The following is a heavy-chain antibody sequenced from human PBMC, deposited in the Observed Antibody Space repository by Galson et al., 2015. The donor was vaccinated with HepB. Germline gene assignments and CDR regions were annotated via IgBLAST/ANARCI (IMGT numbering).Heavy chain of an antibody. CDR1: GYTFTRYA. D-gene: IGHD3-3*01. J-gene: IGHJ4*02. CDR3: ARVGEGDFWSGYLFDY. Sequence: SVKVSCKASGYTFTRYAMHWVRQAPGQGLEWMGGIIPIFGTANYAQKFQGRVTITAAESTSTAYMELSSLRSEDTAVYYCARVGEGDFWSGYLFDYWGQGTLVTVSS. V-gene: IGHV1-69*13. CDR2: IIPIFGTA.